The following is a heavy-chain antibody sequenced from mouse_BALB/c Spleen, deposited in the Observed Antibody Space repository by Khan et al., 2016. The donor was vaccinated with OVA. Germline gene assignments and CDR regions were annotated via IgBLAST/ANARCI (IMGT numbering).Heavy chain of an antibody. D-gene: IGHD1-2*01. J-gene: IGHJ2*01. CDR3: ARTARLKY. Sequence: EVQLQESGPGLVKPSQSLSLTCTVTGYSITSGYGWNWIRQFPGNTMEWMGYISSSGSTNYNPSLKSRITHTRDTSKNQFFLQLNSVTTEDTATYYSARTARLKYWGQGTTLTVSS. V-gene: IGHV3-2*02. CDR1: GYSITSGYG. CDR2: ISSSGST.